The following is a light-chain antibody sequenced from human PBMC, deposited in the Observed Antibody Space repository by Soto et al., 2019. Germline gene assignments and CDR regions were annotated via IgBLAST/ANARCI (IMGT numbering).Light chain of an antibody. CDR2: GAS. J-gene: IGKJ4*01. V-gene: IGKV3-15*01. CDR1: QSVSSN. CDR3: QQYKNWPPPLT. Sequence: EIVMTQSPATLSVSPGERATLSCRASQSVSSNLAWYQQKPGPAPSLLLYGASTRTTGIPARFRCSGSGTGFTLTISSLQSEDVAFYYCQQYKNWPPPLTFGGGTKVEIK.